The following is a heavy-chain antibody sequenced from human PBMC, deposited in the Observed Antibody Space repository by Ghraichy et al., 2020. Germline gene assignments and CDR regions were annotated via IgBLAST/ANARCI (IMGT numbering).Heavy chain of an antibody. V-gene: IGHV3-23*01. J-gene: IGHJ4*02. CDR1: GFTFSNFA. D-gene: IGHD6-19*01. CDR2: ISGSDGTT. Sequence: GGSLRLSCAASGFTFSNFAMTWVRQAAPEKGLEWVSVISGSDGTTYYADSVKGRFTISRDNSKNTLYLQMNSLRAEDTAVYYCAKAVFSRGWYVDYWGQGALVTGSS. CDR3: AKAVFSRGWYVDY.